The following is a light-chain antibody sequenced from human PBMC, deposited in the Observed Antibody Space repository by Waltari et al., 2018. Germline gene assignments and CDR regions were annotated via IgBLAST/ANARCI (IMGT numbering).Light chain of an antibody. CDR3: QAWDRTTSVV. CDR2: QDD. V-gene: IGLV3-1*01. J-gene: IGLJ2*01. CDR1: NLGDTY. Sequence: SYELTQPPSVSVSPGQTASITCPGDNLGDTYVGWYQQKPGQSPVFVIYQDDKRPSDIPERFTGSKSGNTATLTISGTQAMDEADYYCQAWDRTTSVVFGGGTKLTVL.